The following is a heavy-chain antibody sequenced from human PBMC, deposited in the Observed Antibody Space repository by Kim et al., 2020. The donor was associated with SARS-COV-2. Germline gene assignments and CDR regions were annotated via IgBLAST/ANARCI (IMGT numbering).Heavy chain of an antibody. D-gene: IGHD2-15*01. J-gene: IGHJ4*02. CDR2: ISSSGSYT. V-gene: IGHV3-11*03. CDR1: GFTFNDYY. Sequence: GGSLRLSCAASGFTFNDYYMTWIRQAPGKGLEWISYISSSGSYTKYADSVKGRFTISRDNAKNSLYLQMNSLRAEDTAVYYCARVASGSTARYYFDYWGQGTLVTVSS. CDR3: ARVASGSTARYYFDY.